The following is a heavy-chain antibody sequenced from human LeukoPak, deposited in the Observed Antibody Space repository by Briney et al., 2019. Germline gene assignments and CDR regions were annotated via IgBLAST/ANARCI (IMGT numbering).Heavy chain of an antibody. V-gene: IGHV3-15*01. CDR1: GLIFTKSW. CDR2: IKSKINSGAI. CDR3: TTGPGYCSRDTCGF. D-gene: IGHD2-15*01. Sequence: GGSLRLSCTASGLIFTKSWMSWVRQAPGKGLEWVGRIKSKINSGAIDYAAPVKGRFTISGDNSENTLYLQMDSLKTEDTAVYYCTTGPGYCSRDTCGFWGQGTLVTVSS. J-gene: IGHJ4*01.